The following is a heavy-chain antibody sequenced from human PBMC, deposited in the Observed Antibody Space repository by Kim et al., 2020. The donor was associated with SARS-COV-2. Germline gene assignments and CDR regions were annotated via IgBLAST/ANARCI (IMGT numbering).Heavy chain of an antibody. V-gene: IGHV1-69*13. CDR3: ASSHATRLLEWLPTDYYYYGMDV. CDR2: IIPIFGTA. J-gene: IGHJ6*02. Sequence: SVKVSCKASGGTFSSYAISWVRQAPGQGLEWMGGIIPIFGTANYAQKFQGRVTITADESTSTAYMELSSLRSEDTAVYYCASSHATRLLEWLPTDYYYYGMDVWGQGTTVTVSS. CDR1: GGTFSSYA. D-gene: IGHD3-3*01.